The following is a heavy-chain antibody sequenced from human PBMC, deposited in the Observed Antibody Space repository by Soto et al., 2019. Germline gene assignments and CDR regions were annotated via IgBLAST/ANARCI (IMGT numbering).Heavy chain of an antibody. CDR2: INVGNGGT. CDR1: GYTFTSYG. J-gene: IGHJ5*02. V-gene: IGHV1-3*01. Sequence: ASVKVSCKASGYTFTSYGISWLRQAPGQRPEWMGWINVGNGGTKYSQKFQGRVSITRDTSASTAYMQLSRLRSDDTAAYYFATDRGGYCSGGSCPEAWFDPWGQGTLVTVSS. D-gene: IGHD2-15*01. CDR3: ATDRGGYCSGGSCPEAWFDP.